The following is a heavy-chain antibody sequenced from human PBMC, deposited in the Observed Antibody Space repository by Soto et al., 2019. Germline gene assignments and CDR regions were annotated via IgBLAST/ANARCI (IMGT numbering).Heavy chain of an antibody. CDR2: IIPIFGTA. CDR1: GGTFTSYA. J-gene: IGHJ6*02. D-gene: IGHD2-2*01. V-gene: IGHV1-69*05. Sequence: SVKVSCKASGGTFTSYAISWVRQAPGQGLEWMGGIIPIFGTADYAQKLQGRVTMTTDTSTSTAYMELRSLRSDDTAVYYCGRDLYQSVFYYGMDVWGQGTTVTVSS. CDR3: GRDLYQSVFYYGMDV.